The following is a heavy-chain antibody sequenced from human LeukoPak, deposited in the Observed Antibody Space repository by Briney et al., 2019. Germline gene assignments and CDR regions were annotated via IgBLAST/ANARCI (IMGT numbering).Heavy chain of an antibody. V-gene: IGHV4-34*01. CDR2: INHSGST. CDR1: GGSFSGYY. Sequence: PSETLSPTCAVYGGSFSGYYWSWIRQPPGKGLEWIGEINHSGSTNYNPSLKSRVTISVDTSKNQFSLKLSSVTAADTAVYYCATPGEYYGSGSSFDYWGQGTLVTVSS. J-gene: IGHJ4*02. D-gene: IGHD3-10*01. CDR3: ATPGEYYGSGSSFDY.